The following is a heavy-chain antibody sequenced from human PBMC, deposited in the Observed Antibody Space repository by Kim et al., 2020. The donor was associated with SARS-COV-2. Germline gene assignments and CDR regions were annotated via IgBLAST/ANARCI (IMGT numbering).Heavy chain of an antibody. Sequence: GGSLRLSCAASGFTFSNYGVRWVRQAPGKGLEWVSAISSGGVTDYADSVRGRFTTSRDNPKSTVYLQMNSLRAEDTAVYYCAGICGTTSCSDDYWGQGT. J-gene: IGHJ4*02. CDR3: AGICGTTSCSDDY. CDR1: GFTFSNYG. D-gene: IGHD2-2*01. CDR2: ISSGGVT. V-gene: IGHV3-23*01.